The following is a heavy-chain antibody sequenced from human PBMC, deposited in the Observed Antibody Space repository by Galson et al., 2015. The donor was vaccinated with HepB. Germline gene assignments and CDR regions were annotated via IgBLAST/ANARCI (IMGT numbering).Heavy chain of an antibody. CDR2: IYYSGST. J-gene: IGHJ4*02. D-gene: IGHD3-10*01. V-gene: IGHV4-30-4*07. CDR1: GGSISSGGYS. Sequence: TLSLTCAVSGGSISSGGYSWTWIRQPPGKGLEWIGYIYYSGSTYYNPSLKSRVSLSVDTSKNQISLKLGSVTAADTAVYYCARGRRGYYYGSGSHPLPCDYWGQGTLVTVSS. CDR3: ARGRRGYYYGSGSHPLPCDY.